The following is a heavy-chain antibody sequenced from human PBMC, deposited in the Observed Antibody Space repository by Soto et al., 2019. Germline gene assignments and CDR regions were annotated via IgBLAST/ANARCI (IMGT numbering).Heavy chain of an antibody. J-gene: IGHJ6*02. D-gene: IGHD2-2*02. Sequence: PSETLSLTCTVSGGSISRGDYYWSWIRQPPGKGLEWIGYIYYSGSTYYNPSLKSRVTISVDTSKNQFSLKLSSVTAADTAVYYCARDHIVVVPAAIRGYYGMDVWGQGTTVTVSS. CDR2: IYYSGST. CDR1: GGSISRGDYY. V-gene: IGHV4-30-4*01. CDR3: ARDHIVVVPAAIRGYYGMDV.